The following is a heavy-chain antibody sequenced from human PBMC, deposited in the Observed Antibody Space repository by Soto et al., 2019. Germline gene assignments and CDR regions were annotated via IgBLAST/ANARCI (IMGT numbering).Heavy chain of an antibody. J-gene: IGHJ4*02. CDR3: AMRVNGYFDY. D-gene: IGHD2-8*01. V-gene: IGHV3-23*05. CDR2: ILSNFNT. CDR1: GFSFRDYT. Sequence: EVQLLDSGGGLVQPGGSMTLSCAASGFSFRDYTMSWVRQAPGKVLDCISVILSNFNTYYTDSVRGRFTISRDTSKNTLYLEMNSLRAEDTAIYYCAMRVNGYFDYWGQGARVTVSS.